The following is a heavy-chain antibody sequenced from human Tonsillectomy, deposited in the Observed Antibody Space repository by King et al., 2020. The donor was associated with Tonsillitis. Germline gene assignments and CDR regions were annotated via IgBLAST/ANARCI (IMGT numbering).Heavy chain of an antibody. V-gene: IGHV5-10-1*03. Sequence: VQLVESGAEVKKPGESLRISCTGSGYSFTNYWISWVRQMPGKGLEWMGRIDPSDSYTNCSPSFQGHVTISADKSISNAYLQWSSLKASDTAMYYCARHPYYYDSSGYSPAGDNAFDIWGQGTMVTVSS. D-gene: IGHD3-22*01. CDR3: ARHPYYYDSSGYSPAGDNAFDI. CDR2: IDPSDSYT. CDR1: GYSFTNYW. J-gene: IGHJ3*02.